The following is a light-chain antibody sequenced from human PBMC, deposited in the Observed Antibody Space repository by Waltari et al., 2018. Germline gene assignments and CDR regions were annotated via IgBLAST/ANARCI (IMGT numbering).Light chain of an antibody. CDR2: KAS. Sequence: DIQMTQSPSSLSASVGDRVTITCRASQGISSYLAWYQQKPGKAPKLLIYKASTLQSGVPSRFSGSGSGTDFTLTISSLQPEDFATYYCQQHNSNPPTFGQGTKVEIK. J-gene: IGKJ1*01. CDR1: QGISSY. CDR3: QQHNSNPPT. V-gene: IGKV1-9*01.